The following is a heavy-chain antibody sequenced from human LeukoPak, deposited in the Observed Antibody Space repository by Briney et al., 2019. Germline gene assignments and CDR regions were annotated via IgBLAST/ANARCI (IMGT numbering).Heavy chain of an antibody. CDR1: GGSISSSSYY. CDR3: ARHSSRFDP. V-gene: IGHV4-39*01. CDR2: IYYSGST. J-gene: IGHJ5*02. Sequence: KTSETLSLTCTVSGGSISSSSYYCGWIRQPPGKGLEWIGSIYYSGSTYYNPSLKSRVTISVDTSKNQFSLKLSSVTAADTAVYYCARHSSRFDPWGQGTLVTVSS. D-gene: IGHD2-15*01.